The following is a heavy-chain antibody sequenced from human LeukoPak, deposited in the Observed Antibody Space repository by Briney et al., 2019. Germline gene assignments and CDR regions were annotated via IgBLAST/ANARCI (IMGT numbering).Heavy chain of an antibody. J-gene: IGHJ6*02. CDR3: ARFGSGPRYYGMDV. CDR1: GGSISSYY. Sequence: PSETLSLTCTVSGGSISSYYWSWIRQPPGKGLEWIGYIYYSGSTNYNPSLKSRVTISVDTSKNQFSLKLSSVTAADTAVYYCARFGSGPRYYGMDVWGQGTTVTVSS. V-gene: IGHV4-59*01. CDR2: IYYSGST. D-gene: IGHD3-10*01.